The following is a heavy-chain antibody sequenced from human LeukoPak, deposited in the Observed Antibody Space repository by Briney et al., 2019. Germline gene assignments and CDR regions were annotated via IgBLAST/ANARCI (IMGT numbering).Heavy chain of an antibody. J-gene: IGHJ4*02. V-gene: IGHV3-30-3*01. CDR2: ISYDGSNK. Sequence: GRSLRLSCAASGFTFSSYAMHWVRQAPGKGLEWVAVISYDGSNKYYADSVKGRFTISRDNSKNTLYLQMNSLRAEDTAVYYCARDRWNYDILTGYHYWGQGTLVTVSS. D-gene: IGHD3-9*01. CDR3: ARDRWNYDILTGYHY. CDR1: GFTFSSYA.